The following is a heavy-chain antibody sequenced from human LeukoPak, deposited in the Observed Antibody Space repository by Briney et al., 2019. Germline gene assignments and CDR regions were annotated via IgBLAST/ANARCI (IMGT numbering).Heavy chain of an antibody. CDR2: IYYSGST. CDR3: ARDESSSIAALRDAFDI. V-gene: IGHV4-59*01. Sequence: SETLSLTCTVSGGSISSYYWSWIRQPPGKGLEWIGYIYYSGSTNYNPSLKSRVTISVDTSKNQFSLKLSSVTAADTAVYYCARDESSSIAALRDAFDIWGQGTMVTVSS. CDR1: GGSISSYY. J-gene: IGHJ3*02. D-gene: IGHD6-6*01.